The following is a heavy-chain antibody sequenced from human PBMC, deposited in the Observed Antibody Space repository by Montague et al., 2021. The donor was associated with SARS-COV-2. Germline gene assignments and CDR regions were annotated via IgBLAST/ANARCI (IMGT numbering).Heavy chain of an antibody. V-gene: IGHV4-61*01. Sequence: SETLSLTCIVSGGSVSSGSYYWSWIRQPPGKGLEWIGYIYYSGSTXHNPSLKNRVTISVDTSKNQFSLKLSSVTAADTAVYYCARDPWRITILGVVTRYGMDVWGQGTTVTVSS. J-gene: IGHJ6*02. CDR2: IYYSGST. CDR3: ARDPWRITILGVVTRYGMDV. CDR1: GGSVSSGSYY. D-gene: IGHD3-3*01.